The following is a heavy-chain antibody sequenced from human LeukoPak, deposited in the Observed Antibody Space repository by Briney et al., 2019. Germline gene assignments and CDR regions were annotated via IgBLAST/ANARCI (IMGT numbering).Heavy chain of an antibody. V-gene: IGHV3-53*01. J-gene: IGHJ3*02. Sequence: PGGSLRLSCAASGFIVSSNYISWVRQAPGKGLEWVSALYSGGTTYYADSVKGRFTISRDNSKNTLSLQMNSLRAEDTAVYYCARQMGASTTFDIWGLGTMVTVSS. CDR2: LYSGGTT. CDR3: ARQMGASTTFDI. CDR1: GFIVSSNY. D-gene: IGHD3-16*01.